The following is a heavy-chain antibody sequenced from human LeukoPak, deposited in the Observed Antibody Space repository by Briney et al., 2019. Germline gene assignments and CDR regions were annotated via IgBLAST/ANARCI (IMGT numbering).Heavy chain of an antibody. CDR2: MNPNSGNT. Sequence: ASVKVSCKASGYTSTSYDINWVRQATGQGLEWMGWMNPNSGNTGYAQKFQGRVTMTRNTSISTAYMELSSLRSEDTAVYYCARRLLEGGYLFSIGGWDYYYGMDVWGQGTTVTVSS. J-gene: IGHJ6*02. V-gene: IGHV1-8*01. D-gene: IGHD5-12*01. CDR1: GYTSTSYD. CDR3: ARRLLEGGYLFSIGGWDYYYGMDV.